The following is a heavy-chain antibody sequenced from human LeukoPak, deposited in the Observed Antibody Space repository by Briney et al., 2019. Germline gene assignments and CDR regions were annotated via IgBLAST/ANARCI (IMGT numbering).Heavy chain of an antibody. J-gene: IGHJ4*02. Sequence: PSETLSLTCTVSGGSISSYYWSWIRQPPGKGLEWIGYIYYSGSTNYNPSLKSRVTISVDTSKNQFSLKLSSVTAADTAVYYCARAYDSSLDYWGQGTLVTVSS. CDR1: GGSISSYY. V-gene: IGHV4-59*01. CDR3: ARAYDSSLDY. D-gene: IGHD3-3*01. CDR2: IYYSGST.